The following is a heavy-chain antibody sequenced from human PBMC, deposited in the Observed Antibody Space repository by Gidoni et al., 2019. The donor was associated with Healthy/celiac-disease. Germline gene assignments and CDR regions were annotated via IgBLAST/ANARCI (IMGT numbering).Heavy chain of an antibody. CDR2: IYYSGST. D-gene: IGHD3-3*01. CDR1: GGSISSYY. Sequence: QVQLQESGPGLVKPSETLSLTCTVSGGSISSYYWSWIRQPPGKGPEWIGYIYYSGSTNYNPSLKSRVTISVDTSKNQFSLKLSSVTAADTAVYYCARSITIFGVAYFDYWGQGTLVTVSS. J-gene: IGHJ4*02. V-gene: IGHV4-59*01. CDR3: ARSITIFGVAYFDY.